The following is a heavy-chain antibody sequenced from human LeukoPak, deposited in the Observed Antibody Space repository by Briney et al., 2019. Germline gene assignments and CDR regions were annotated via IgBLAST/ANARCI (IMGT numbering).Heavy chain of an antibody. J-gene: IGHJ6*03. V-gene: IGHV3-11*04. D-gene: IGHD3-10*01. CDR3: ARLLMVRGVISHMVV. CDR2: ISSSESTI. CDR1: GFTFSDYY. Sequence: GVSLRLSCAASGFTFSDYYMRWIRQAPGKGLEWVSYISSSESTIYYADSVKGRFTISRDNAKNSLYLHMTGLRAEDTPVYYCARLLMVRGVISHMVVWGKGTTVTVSS.